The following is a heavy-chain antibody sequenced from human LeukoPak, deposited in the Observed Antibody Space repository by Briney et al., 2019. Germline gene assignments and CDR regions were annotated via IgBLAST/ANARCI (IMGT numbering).Heavy chain of an antibody. D-gene: IGHD2-15*01. CDR1: DGSISSYY. V-gene: IGHV4-4*07. Sequence: PSETLSLTCTVSDGSISSYYWSWIRQTAGKGLEWIGRIYISGSTNYNPSLESRVTMSIDTSKNQFSLKLRSVTAADTAVYYCTRELRPDAYYFYYMDVWGKGITVTVSS. CDR3: TRELRPDAYYFYYMDV. CDR2: IYISGST. J-gene: IGHJ6*03.